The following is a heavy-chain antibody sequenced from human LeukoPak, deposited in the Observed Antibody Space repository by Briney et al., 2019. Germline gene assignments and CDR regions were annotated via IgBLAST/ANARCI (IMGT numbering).Heavy chain of an antibody. J-gene: IGHJ4*02. V-gene: IGHV1-69*13. CDR1: GGTFSSYA. CDR2: IIPIFGTA. D-gene: IGHD5-18*01. CDR3: ARAGGVDTAMDANFDY. Sequence: GASVKVSCKASGGTFSSYAISWVRQAPGQGLEWMGGIIPIFGTANYAQKFQGRVTITADVSTSTAYMELSSLRSEDTAVYYCARAGGVDTAMDANFDYWGQGTLVTVSS.